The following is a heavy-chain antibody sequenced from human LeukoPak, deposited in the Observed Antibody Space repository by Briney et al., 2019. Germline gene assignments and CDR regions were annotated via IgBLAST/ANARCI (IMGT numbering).Heavy chain of an antibody. Sequence: PGGSLRLSCVASGFSLTTYGMPWVRQAPGKGLQWVAFMRSDGTSKYYGDSVEGRFTISRDNSKSTLYLLINSLSAEDTGIYYCAKDRPIKGGFDPWGQGTPVTVSS. D-gene: IGHD3-16*01. CDR1: GFSLTTYG. CDR3: AKDRPIKGGFDP. CDR2: MRSDGTSK. V-gene: IGHV3-30*02. J-gene: IGHJ5*02.